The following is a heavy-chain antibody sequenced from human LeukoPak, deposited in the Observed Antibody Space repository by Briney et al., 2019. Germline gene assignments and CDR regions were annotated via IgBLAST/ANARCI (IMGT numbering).Heavy chain of an antibody. V-gene: IGHV4-39*07. Sequence: SEALSLTCTVSGGSITSGSYYWGWIRQPPGKGLEWIGSIDYIEKTYYNMSLKSRVTISIDTSKNQFSLNLTSVTAADTAVYSCARDKIVRAAHDAFDIWGQGTMVTVSS. CDR1: GGSITSGSYY. CDR2: IDYIEKT. J-gene: IGHJ3*02. D-gene: IGHD3-10*01. CDR3: ARDKIVRAAHDAFDI.